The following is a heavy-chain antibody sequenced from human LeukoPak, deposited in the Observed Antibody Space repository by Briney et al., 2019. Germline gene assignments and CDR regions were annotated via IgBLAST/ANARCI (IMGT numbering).Heavy chain of an antibody. CDR3: AKRGLYDSSGYYSLAVVFDY. Sequence: PSETLSLTCTVSGGSISSSSYYWGWIRQPPGKGLEWIGSIYYSGSTYYNPSLKSRVTISVDTSKNQFSLKLSSVTAADTAVYYCAKRGLYDSSGYYSLAVVFDYWGQGTLVTVSS. D-gene: IGHD3-22*01. CDR1: GGSISSSSYY. CDR2: IYYSGST. J-gene: IGHJ4*02. V-gene: IGHV4-39*01.